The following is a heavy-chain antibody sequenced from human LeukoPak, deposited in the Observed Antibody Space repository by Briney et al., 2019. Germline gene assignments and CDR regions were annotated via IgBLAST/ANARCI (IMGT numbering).Heavy chain of an antibody. CDR1: GFTFSNYA. J-gene: IGHJ6*03. V-gene: IGHV3-23*01. CDR3: AKGGLMRYYYYYMDV. CDR2: ISGSGGST. D-gene: IGHD3/OR15-3a*01. Sequence: PGGSLRLSCVASGFTFSNYAMSWVRQAPGKGLEWVPAISGSGGSTYYADSVKGRFTISRDNSKNKVYLQMNGLRAEDTAVYYCAKGGLMRYYYYYMDVWGKGTTVTVSS.